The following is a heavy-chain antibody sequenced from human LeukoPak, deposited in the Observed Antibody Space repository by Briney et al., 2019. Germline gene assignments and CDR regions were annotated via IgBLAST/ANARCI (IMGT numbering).Heavy chain of an antibody. CDR3: ARGRRLRLGELSF. Sequence: ASVKVSCKASGYTFTSYDINWVRQATGQGLEWMGWMNPNSGNTGYAQKFQGRVTMTRNTSISTAYMELSSLRSEDTAVYYCARGRRLRLGELSFWGQRTLVTVSS. V-gene: IGHV1-8*01. D-gene: IGHD3-16*02. J-gene: IGHJ4*02. CDR2: MNPNSGNT. CDR1: GYTFTSYD.